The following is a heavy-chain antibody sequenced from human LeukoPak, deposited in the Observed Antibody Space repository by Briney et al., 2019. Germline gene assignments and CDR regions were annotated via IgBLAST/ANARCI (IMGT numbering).Heavy chain of an antibody. J-gene: IGHJ6*02. CDR3: AGTYSSSNYYGLDV. CDR2: INHSGST. D-gene: IGHD6-13*01. Sequence: PSETLSLTCAVYGGSFSGYYWSWIRQPPGKGLEWIGEINHSGSTNYNPSLKSRVTISVDTSKNQFSLKLSSVTAADTAVYYCAGTYSSSNYYGLDVWGQGTTVIVSS. CDR1: GGSFSGYY. V-gene: IGHV4-34*01.